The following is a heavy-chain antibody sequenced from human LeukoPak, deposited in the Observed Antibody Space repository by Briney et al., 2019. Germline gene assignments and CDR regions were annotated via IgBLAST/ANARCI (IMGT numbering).Heavy chain of an antibody. V-gene: IGHV3-15*01. J-gene: IGHJ4*02. CDR1: GFTFSNAW. CDR2: IKSKTAGGTI. CDR3: TTGESMVGTTIHIRWAD. D-gene: IGHD1-26*01. Sequence: GGSLRLSCAASGFTFSNAWMTWVRQAPGKGLEWVGRIKSKTAGGTIDYAAPVKGRFTISRDDSKNTLYLQMNSLKTEDTAVYYCTTGESMVGTTIHIRWADWGQGTLVTVSS.